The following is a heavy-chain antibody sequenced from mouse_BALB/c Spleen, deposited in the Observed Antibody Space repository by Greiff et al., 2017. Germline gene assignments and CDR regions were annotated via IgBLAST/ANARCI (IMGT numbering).Heavy chain of an antibody. CDR1: GDSITSGY. CDR2: ISYSGST. D-gene: IGHD1-2*01. V-gene: IGHV3-8*02. J-gene: IGHJ3*01. CDR3: ARRSTATAWFAY. Sequence: EVQRVESGPSLVKPSQTLSLTCSVTGDSITSGYWNWIRKFPGNKLEYMGYISYSGSTYYNPSLKSRISITRDTSKNQYYLQLNSVTTEDTATYYCARRSTATAWFAYWGQGTLVTVSA.